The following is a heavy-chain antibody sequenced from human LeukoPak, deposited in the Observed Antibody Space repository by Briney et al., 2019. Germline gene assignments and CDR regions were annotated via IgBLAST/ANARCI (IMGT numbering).Heavy chain of an antibody. CDR3: ARDRRGSFYTFDL. CDR2: VSHRGAT. V-gene: IGHV4-59*01. J-gene: IGHJ6*02. CDR1: VASINGFF. Sequence: PSETLSLTCSVSVASINGFFWNWVRQTPEKGLEWIGYVSHRGATTSNPTLKSRVSITIDTSKSQISLTITSVTAADSAPYYCARDRRGSFYTFDLWGPGTTVSVS. D-gene: IGHD1-26*01.